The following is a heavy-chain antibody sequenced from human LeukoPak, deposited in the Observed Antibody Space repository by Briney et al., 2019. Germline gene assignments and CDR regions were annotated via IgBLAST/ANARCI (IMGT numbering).Heavy chain of an antibody. D-gene: IGHD3-10*02. Sequence: GGSLRLSCAASGFTFSSYAMSWVRQAPGRGLEWVSAISGSGDSTYYADSVKGRFTISRDNAKNSLYLQMNSLRAEDTAVYYCAELGTTMIGGVWGKGTTVTISS. CDR3: AELGTTMIGGV. CDR2: ISGSGDST. V-gene: IGHV3-23*01. J-gene: IGHJ6*04. CDR1: GFTFSSYA.